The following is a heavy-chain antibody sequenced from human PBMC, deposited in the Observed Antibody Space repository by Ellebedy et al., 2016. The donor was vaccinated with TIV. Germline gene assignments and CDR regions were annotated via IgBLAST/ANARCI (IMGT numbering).Heavy chain of an antibody. CDR3: ARAGSGYDWLDFDY. Sequence: ASVKVSCKASGYTFTSYGISWVRQAPGQGLEWMGWISAYNGNTNYAQKLQGRVTMTTDPSTSTAYMELRSLRSDDTAVYYCARAGSGYDWLDFDYWGQGTLVTVSS. CDR2: ISAYNGNT. D-gene: IGHD5-12*01. J-gene: IGHJ4*02. V-gene: IGHV1-18*01. CDR1: GYTFTSYG.